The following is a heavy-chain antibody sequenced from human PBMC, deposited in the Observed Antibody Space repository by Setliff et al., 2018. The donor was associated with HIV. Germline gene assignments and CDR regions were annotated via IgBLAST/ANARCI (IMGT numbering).Heavy chain of an antibody. CDR1: GFTFSNYW. CDR3: AREEYTQYYFDY. J-gene: IGHJ4*02. V-gene: IGHV3-7*01. Sequence: GGSLRLSCAASGFTFSNYWMSWVRQAPGKGLEWVANIKEDGSEKYYVDSVKGRFTISRDNAKNSLYLQMNSLRAEDTAVYFCAREEYTQYYFDYWGQGTLVTVSS. D-gene: IGHD6-6*01. CDR2: IKEDGSEK.